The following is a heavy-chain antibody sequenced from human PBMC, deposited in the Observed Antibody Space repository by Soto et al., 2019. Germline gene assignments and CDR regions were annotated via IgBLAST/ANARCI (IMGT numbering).Heavy chain of an antibody. J-gene: IGHJ4*02. V-gene: IGHV3-33*01. CDR1: GFTFRSYG. CDR2: IWFDGSNK. Sequence: GGSLRLSCAASGFTFRSYGMHWVRQAPGKGLEWVAVIWFDGSNKYYANSVKGRFTISRDNSKNTLYLQMNSLRTEDSAVYYCARDRLFGWGSHNLPPDFWGQGTLVTVDS. D-gene: IGHD3-10*01. CDR3: ARDRLFGWGSHNLPPDF.